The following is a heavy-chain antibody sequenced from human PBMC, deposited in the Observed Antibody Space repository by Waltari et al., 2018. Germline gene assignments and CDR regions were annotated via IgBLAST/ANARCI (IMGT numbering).Heavy chain of an antibody. D-gene: IGHD1-26*01. CDR3: AAGFGGTYGKH. V-gene: IGHV1-24*01. Sequence: QVQVVQSGAEVKKPGASVKVSCSVSGFSLSELSIHWVRQAHAKGLAWMGSLGPEEGERIYARNFQGRITMTEDTATDTAYLEVISLRSEDTAVYYCAAGFGGTYGKHWGQGTLVSVSS. CDR1: GFSLSELS. CDR2: LGPEEGER. J-gene: IGHJ1*01.